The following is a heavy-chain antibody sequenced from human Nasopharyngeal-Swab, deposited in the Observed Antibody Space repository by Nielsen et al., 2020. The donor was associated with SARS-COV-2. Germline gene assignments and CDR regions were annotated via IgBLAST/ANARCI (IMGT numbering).Heavy chain of an antibody. CDR1: GFSLRPNGVG. V-gene: IGHV2-5*02. CDR3: AHRRGSQAAMDV. Sequence: SGLPLVKPTQTLQLTCSFSGFSLRPNGVGVGWIRQPPGKALEWLGVIYWDDDKRYSPSLRSRLTITKDTSNNQVVLTMTNMDPVDTATYYGAHRRGSQAAMDVWGKGTTVTVSS. CDR2: IYWDDDK. J-gene: IGHJ6*03.